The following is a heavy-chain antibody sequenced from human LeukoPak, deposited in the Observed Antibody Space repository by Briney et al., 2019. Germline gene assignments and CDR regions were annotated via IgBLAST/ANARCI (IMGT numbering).Heavy chain of an antibody. CDR1: GFTFSSYG. D-gene: IGHD2-2*01. J-gene: IGHJ4*02. Sequence: PGGSLRLSCAASGFTFSSYGMHSVRQAPRKGLEWVAFIRYDGSNKYYADSVKGRFTISRDNSKNTLYLQMNSLRAEDTAVYYCAKENCSSTSCYRDYWGQGTLVTVSS. V-gene: IGHV3-30*02. CDR3: AKENCSSTSCYRDY. CDR2: IRYDGSNK.